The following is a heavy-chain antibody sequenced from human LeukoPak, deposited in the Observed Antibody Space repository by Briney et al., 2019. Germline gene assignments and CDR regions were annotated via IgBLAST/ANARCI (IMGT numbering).Heavy chain of an antibody. Sequence: VASVKVSCKASGYTFTSYGISRVRQAPGQGLEWMGWISAYNGNTNYAQKLQGRVTMTTDTSTSTAYMELRSLRSDDTAVYYCAREAIGYSYAKRFDYWGQGTLVTVSS. J-gene: IGHJ4*02. D-gene: IGHD5-18*01. CDR2: ISAYNGNT. V-gene: IGHV1-18*01. CDR1: GYTFTSYG. CDR3: AREAIGYSYAKRFDY.